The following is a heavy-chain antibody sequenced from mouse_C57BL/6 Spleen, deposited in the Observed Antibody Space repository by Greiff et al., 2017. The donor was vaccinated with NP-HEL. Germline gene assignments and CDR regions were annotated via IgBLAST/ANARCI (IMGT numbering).Heavy chain of an antibody. V-gene: IGHV5-6*01. D-gene: IGHD2-3*01. CDR2: ISSGGSYT. CDR3: AREGMVTNFDY. CDR1: GFTFSSYG. J-gene: IGHJ2*01. Sequence: EVQVVESGGDLVKPGGSLKLSCAASGFTFSSYGMSWVRQTPDKRLEWVATISSGGSYTYYPDSVKGRFTISRDNAKNTLYLQMSSLKSEDTAMYYCAREGMVTNFDYWGQGTTLTVSS.